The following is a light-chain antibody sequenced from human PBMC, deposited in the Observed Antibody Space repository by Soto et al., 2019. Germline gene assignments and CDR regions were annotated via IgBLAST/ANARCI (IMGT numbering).Light chain of an antibody. Sequence: EIVLTQSPGTLSLSPGERATLSCRASQSISSSHLAWYQQEPGQAPTLLISGASSRATGVPDRFSGSGSGTDFSLTISRLEPEDFAVYYCQLYGSALRYTFGQGTKLEIK. V-gene: IGKV3-20*01. CDR3: QLYGSALRYT. CDR2: GAS. J-gene: IGKJ2*01. CDR1: QSISSSH.